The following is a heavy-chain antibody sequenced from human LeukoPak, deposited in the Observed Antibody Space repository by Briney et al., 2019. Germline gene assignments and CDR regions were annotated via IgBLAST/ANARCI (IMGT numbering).Heavy chain of an antibody. Sequence: PSETLSLTCTVSGGSVDSSDYYWTWIRQPPGKGLEWIGYISHTGGTYYNSSLLSRVTISLDKSKNQFFLTLGSVTAADTAVYYCARDQSDRRGIAAAKRYGWFDPWGQGTLVTVSS. CDR3: ARDQSDRRGIAAAKRYGWFDP. CDR2: ISHTGGT. V-gene: IGHV4-30-2*01. CDR1: GGSVDSSDYY. J-gene: IGHJ5*02. D-gene: IGHD6-13*01.